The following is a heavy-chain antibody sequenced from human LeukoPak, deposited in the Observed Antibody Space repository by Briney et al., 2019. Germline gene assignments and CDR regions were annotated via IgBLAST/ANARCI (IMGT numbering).Heavy chain of an antibody. CDR1: GFPFSSYW. V-gene: IGHV3-74*01. CDR2: INSDGSST. D-gene: IGHD3-22*01. J-gene: IGHJ6*03. CDR3: ARDYYDSNIPGYYYYYMDV. Sequence: GGSLSLSCAASGFPFSSYWMHWVRQAPGKGLVWVSRINSDGSSTSYADSVKGRFTISRDNAKNTLYLQMNSLRAEDTAVYYCARDYYDSNIPGYYYYYMDVWGKGTTVTVSS.